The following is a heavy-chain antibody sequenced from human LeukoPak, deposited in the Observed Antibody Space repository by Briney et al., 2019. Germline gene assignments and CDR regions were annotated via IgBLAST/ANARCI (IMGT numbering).Heavy chain of an antibody. CDR3: AKDPGRESSGWYESYYFDY. Sequence: GGSLRLSCVASGFTFSSYWMHWVRQAPGKGLVWVSRINSDGSSTTYAEPVKGRFTISRDNAKNTLYLQMNSLRAEDTAVYYCAKDPGRESSGWYESYYFDYWGQGTLVTVSS. D-gene: IGHD6-19*01. CDR1: GFTFSSYW. V-gene: IGHV3-74*01. CDR2: INSDGSST. J-gene: IGHJ4*02.